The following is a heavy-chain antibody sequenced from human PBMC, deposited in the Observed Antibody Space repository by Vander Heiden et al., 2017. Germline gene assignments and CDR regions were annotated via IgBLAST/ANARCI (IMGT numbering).Heavy chain of an antibody. Sequence: VQLVDSGGGVVQPGRPLRLSCAASGFAFSVYAMHWVRQAPGKGPEWVSSISYDGSSKYYADSVKGRFTISRDNSNNTVYLQMNSLRGEDTSVYYCSRGADGSSSGREFDHWGQGTLVTVSS. CDR1: GFAFSVYA. CDR3: SRGADGSSSGREFDH. J-gene: IGHJ4*02. CDR2: ISYDGSSK. V-gene: IGHV3-30-3*01. D-gene: IGHD6-6*01.